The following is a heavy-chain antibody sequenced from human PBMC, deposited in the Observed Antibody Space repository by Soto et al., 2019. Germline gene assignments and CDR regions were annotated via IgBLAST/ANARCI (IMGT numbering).Heavy chain of an antibody. Sequence: SETLSLTCTVSGGSISSSSYYWGWIRQPPGKGLEWIGSIYYSGSTYYNPSLKSRVTISVDTSKNQFSLKLSSVTAADTAVYYCARLEGDYNWFDPWGQGTLVTVSS. CDR2: IYYSGST. CDR1: GGSISSSSYY. J-gene: IGHJ5*02. CDR3: ARLEGDYNWFDP. D-gene: IGHD1-1*01. V-gene: IGHV4-39*01.